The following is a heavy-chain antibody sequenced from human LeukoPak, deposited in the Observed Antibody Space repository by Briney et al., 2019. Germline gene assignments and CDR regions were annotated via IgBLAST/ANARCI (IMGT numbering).Heavy chain of an antibody. J-gene: IGHJ4*02. CDR1: GYTFTGYD. CDR2: INPNSGGT. CDR3: ARDILGYCSSTSCSPFDY. V-gene: IGHV1-2*02. Sequence: EASVKVSCKASGYTFTGYDMHWVRQAPGQGLEWMGWINPNSGGTNYAQKFQGRVTMTRDTSISTAYMELSRLRSDDTAVYYCARDILGYCSSTSCSPFDYWGQGTLVTVSS. D-gene: IGHD2-2*01.